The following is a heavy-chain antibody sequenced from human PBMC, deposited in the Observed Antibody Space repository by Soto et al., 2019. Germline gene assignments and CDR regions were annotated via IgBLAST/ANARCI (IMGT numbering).Heavy chain of an antibody. CDR3: VRVAGSASWYETDS. J-gene: IGHJ4*02. V-gene: IGHV4-38-2*01. CDR1: GYSISSGYY. D-gene: IGHD6-13*01. CDR2: TYYGASF. Sequence: SDTLSLTCAVSGYSISSGYYWGCIRQPPGQGLEWLGTTYYGASFYYNPSLRSRITILLDASTNQLSLKLSSVTAADTAVYFCVRVAGSASWYETDSWGQGILVTVSS.